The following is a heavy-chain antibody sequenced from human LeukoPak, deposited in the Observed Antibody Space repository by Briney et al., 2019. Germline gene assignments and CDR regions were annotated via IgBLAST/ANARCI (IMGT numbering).Heavy chain of an antibody. J-gene: IGHJ5*02. V-gene: IGHV3-7*01. CDR3: ARDPLGGDYGTKWFDP. CDR1: GFTFSSYG. D-gene: IGHD4-17*01. Sequence: GGSLRLSXAASGFTFSSYGMHWVRQAPGKGLEWVANIKQDGSEKYYVDSVKGRFTISRDNAKNSLYLQMNSLRAEDTAVYYCARDPLGGDYGTKWFDPWGQGTLVTVSS. CDR2: IKQDGSEK.